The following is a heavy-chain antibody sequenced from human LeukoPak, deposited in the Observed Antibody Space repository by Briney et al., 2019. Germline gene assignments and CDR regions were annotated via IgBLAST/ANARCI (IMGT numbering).Heavy chain of an antibody. J-gene: IGHJ4*02. Sequence: ASVKVSCKASGYTFTSYGISWVRQAPGQGLEWMGWISAYNGNTNYAQKLQGRVTMTTDTSTSTAYMEPRSLRSDDTAVYYCARGDLSSGWYYFDYWGQGTLVTVSS. V-gene: IGHV1-18*01. CDR2: ISAYNGNT. CDR1: GYTFTSYG. CDR3: ARGDLSSGWYYFDY. D-gene: IGHD6-19*01.